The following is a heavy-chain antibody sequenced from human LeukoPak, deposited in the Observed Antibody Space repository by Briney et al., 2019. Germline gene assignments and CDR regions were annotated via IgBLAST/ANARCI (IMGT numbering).Heavy chain of an antibody. V-gene: IGHV3-23*01. CDR1: GFTFSGYE. CDR3: AKSRSSIAAALNY. D-gene: IGHD6-6*01. CDR2: ISGSGGSGSST. Sequence: PGGSLRLSCAASGFTFSGYEMNWVRQAPGKGLEWVSTISGSGGSGSSTYYADSVKGRVTISRDNSNNTLYLQMNSLRAEDTAVYYCAKSRSSIAAALNYWGQGTLVTVSS. J-gene: IGHJ4*02.